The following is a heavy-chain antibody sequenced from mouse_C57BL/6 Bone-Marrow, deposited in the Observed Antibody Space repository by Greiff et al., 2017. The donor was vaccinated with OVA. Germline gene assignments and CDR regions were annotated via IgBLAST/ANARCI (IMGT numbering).Heavy chain of an antibody. Sequence: QVRLQQPGAELVKPGASVKLSCKASGYTFTSYWMHWVKQRPGQGLEWIGMIHPNSGSTNYNEKFKSKATLTVDKSSSTAYMQLSSLTSEDSAVYYCARGNWDEDFDYWGQGTTLTVSS. CDR3: ARGNWDEDFDY. D-gene: IGHD4-1*02. J-gene: IGHJ2*01. CDR2: IHPNSGST. CDR1: GYTFTSYW. V-gene: IGHV1-64*01.